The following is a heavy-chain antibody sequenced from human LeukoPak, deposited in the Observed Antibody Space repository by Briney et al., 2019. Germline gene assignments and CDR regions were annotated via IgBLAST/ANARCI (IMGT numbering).Heavy chain of an antibody. Sequence: GGSLRLSCAASGFTFSSYSMNWVRQAPGKGLEWVSVIYSGGSTYYADSVKGRFTISRDNSKNTLYLQMNSLRAEDTAVYYCARDARGPLYYYYGMDVWGQGTTVTVSS. CDR3: ARDARGPLYYYYGMDV. CDR1: GFTFSSYS. J-gene: IGHJ6*02. V-gene: IGHV3-53*01. CDR2: IYSGGST.